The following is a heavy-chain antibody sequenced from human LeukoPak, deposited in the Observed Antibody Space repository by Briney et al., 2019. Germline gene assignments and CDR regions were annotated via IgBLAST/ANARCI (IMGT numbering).Heavy chain of an antibody. CDR3: ARESSRRGGFDP. V-gene: IGHV1-8*01. Sequence: ASVKVSCKASGYTFTSYDINWVRQATGQGLEWMGWMNPNSGNTGYAQKFQGRVTMTRNTSISTAYMELSSLRSEDTAVYYCARESSRRGGFDPWGQGTLVTVSS. D-gene: IGHD6-6*01. CDR1: GYTFTSYD. CDR2: MNPNSGNT. J-gene: IGHJ5*02.